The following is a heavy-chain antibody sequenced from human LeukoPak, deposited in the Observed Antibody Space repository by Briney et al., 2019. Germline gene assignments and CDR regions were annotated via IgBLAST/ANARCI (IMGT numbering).Heavy chain of an antibody. CDR1: GGTFSSYA. J-gene: IGHJ4*02. Sequence: SVKVSCKASGGTFSSYAISWVRQAPGQGLEWMGRIIPILGIANYAQKFQGRVTITADKSTSTAYMELSSLRSEDTAVYYCARDRMKTTEDYWGQGTLVTVSS. D-gene: IGHD4-17*01. CDR3: ARDRMKTTEDY. CDR2: IIPILGIA. V-gene: IGHV1-69*04.